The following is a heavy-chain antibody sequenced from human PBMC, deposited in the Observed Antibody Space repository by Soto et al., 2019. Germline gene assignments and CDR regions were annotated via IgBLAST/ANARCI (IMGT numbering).Heavy chain of an antibody. CDR2: ISFDGTKK. J-gene: IGHJ6*02. D-gene: IGHD3-16*02. V-gene: IGHV3-30-3*01. CDR1: GFTFNTYA. CDR3: AREDDSSYRYINYGLDV. Sequence: PGGSLRLSCAASGFTFNTYALHWVRQAPGKGLEWVAVISFDGTKKYYSDSVKGRFTISRDDLKNTLYLQMNNLRVEDAALYFCAREDDSSYRYINYGLDVWGQGTTVTVSS.